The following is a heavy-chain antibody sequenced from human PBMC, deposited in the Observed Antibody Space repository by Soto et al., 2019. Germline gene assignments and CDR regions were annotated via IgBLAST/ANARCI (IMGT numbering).Heavy chain of an antibody. J-gene: IGHJ4*02. Sequence: SGAEVKKPGASVQVSCKASGYTFTSYAMHGVRQAPGQRLEWMGCINSGNGNTKDSQTFQGRVTITRDTSASTAYMELSSLSSEDTAVYYCARDGVDFWSGYYTSRGGYYFDYWGQGTLVTVSS. CDR1: GYTFTSYA. V-gene: IGHV1-3*01. CDR3: ARDGVDFWSGYYTSRGGYYFDY. D-gene: IGHD3-3*01. CDR2: INSGNGNT.